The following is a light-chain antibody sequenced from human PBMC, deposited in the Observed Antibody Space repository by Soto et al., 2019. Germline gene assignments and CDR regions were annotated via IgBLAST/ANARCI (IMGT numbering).Light chain of an antibody. Sequence: QSALTQPASVSGSPGQSITISCTGTSSDVGSYNLVSWYQQHPGKAPKLMIYEGSKRPSGVSNRFYGSKSGNTASLTISGLQAEDEADYYGCSYAGSSTYVVFGGGTKLTVL. CDR1: SSDVGSYNL. CDR3: CSYAGSSTYVV. J-gene: IGLJ2*01. V-gene: IGLV2-23*01. CDR2: EGS.